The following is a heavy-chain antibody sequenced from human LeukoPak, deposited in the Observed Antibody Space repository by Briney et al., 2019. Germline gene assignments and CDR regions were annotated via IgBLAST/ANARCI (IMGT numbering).Heavy chain of an antibody. J-gene: IGHJ3*02. V-gene: IGHV4-59*08. CDR1: GGSVSSSY. CDR3: ARHLSRAFDI. CDR2: IYYSGTT. Sequence: SETLCLTCTVSGGSVSSSYRSWIRQPPGKGLEWVGYIYYSGTTNYNPSLKSRVTISVDISKNQFSLKLTSVTAADTAVYDCARHLSRAFDIWGQGTMVTVSS. D-gene: IGHD3-9*01.